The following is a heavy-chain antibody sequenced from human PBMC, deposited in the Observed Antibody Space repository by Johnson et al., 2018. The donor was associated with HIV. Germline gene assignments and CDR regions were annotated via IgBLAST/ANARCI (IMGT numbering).Heavy chain of an antibody. CDR3: ARSQPEEYSSSSDAFDI. D-gene: IGHD6-6*01. J-gene: IGHJ3*02. CDR2: IYSGGST. CDR1: GFTFSSYE. Sequence: VQLVESGGGLVQPGGSLRLSCAASGFTFSSYEMNWVRQAPGKGLEWVSVIYSGGSTYYADSVKGRFTISRDNSKNTLYLQMNSLRAEDTAVYYCARSQPEEYSSSSDAFDIWGQGTMVTVSS. V-gene: IGHV3-66*01.